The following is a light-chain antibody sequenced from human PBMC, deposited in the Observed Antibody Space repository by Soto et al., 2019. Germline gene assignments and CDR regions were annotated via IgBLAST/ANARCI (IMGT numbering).Light chain of an antibody. J-gene: IGKJ5*01. V-gene: IGKV3-11*01. CDR2: DAS. CDR1: QSVDNN. CDR3: LHRMNWPLT. Sequence: EIVLTQSPATLSLSPGERATLSCRASQSVDNNVAWYQQKPGQAPRLLIYDASNRATGIPARFSGSGSETDFTLTISSLEPEDLGVYYCLHRMNWPLTFGQGTRLEIK.